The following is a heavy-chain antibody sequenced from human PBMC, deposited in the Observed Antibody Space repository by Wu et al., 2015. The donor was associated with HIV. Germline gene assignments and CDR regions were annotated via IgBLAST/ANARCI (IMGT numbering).Heavy chain of an antibody. D-gene: IGHD3-22*01. CDR2: ISPYNGNT. J-gene: IGHJ5*02. V-gene: IGHV1-18*01. CDR3: ARKXYYYDSSSYSEGXNWFDP. CDR1: GYSFNTHD. Sequence: QVQLAQSGAEVKKPGSSVKVSCKASGYSFNTHDISWVRQAPGQGLEWMGWISPYNGNTNYAQNLQGRVTMTTDTSTSTAYMELRSLRSDDTAVYYCARKXYYYDSSSYSEGXNWFDPGPGTLVT.